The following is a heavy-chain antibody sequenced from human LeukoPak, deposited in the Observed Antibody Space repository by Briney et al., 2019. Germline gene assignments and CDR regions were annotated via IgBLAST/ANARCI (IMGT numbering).Heavy chain of an antibody. Sequence: GGSLRLSCAASGFTFSSYGIHWVRQAPGKWLEWVAVIPYDGSNKYYADSVKGRFTISRDNSKNTLYLQMNSLRAEDTAVYYCTKDRSDPEYCSSTRCYLRWFDPWGQGTLVTVSS. V-gene: IGHV3-30*02. CDR1: GFTFSSYG. CDR2: IPYDGSNK. D-gene: IGHD2-2*01. J-gene: IGHJ5*02. CDR3: TKDRSDPEYCSSTRCYLRWFDP.